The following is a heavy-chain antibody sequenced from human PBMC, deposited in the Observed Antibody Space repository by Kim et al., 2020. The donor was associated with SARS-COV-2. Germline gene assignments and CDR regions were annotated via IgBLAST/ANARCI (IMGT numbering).Heavy chain of an antibody. CDR3: ARGLRRKDY. CDR1: GGSFSGYY. D-gene: IGHD4-17*01. V-gene: IGHV4-34*01. CDR2: INHSGST. Sequence: SETLSLTCAVYGGSFSGYYWSWIRQPPGKGLEWIGEINHSGSTNYNPSLKSRVTISVDTSKNQFSLKLSPVTAADTAVYYCARGLRRKDYWGQGTLVTVSS. J-gene: IGHJ4*02.